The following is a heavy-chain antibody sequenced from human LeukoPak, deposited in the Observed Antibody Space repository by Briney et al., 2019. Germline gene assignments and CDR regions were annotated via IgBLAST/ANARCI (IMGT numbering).Heavy chain of an antibody. D-gene: IGHD6-19*01. CDR3: ARERAVAGTSDYYYYGMDV. J-gene: IGHJ6*02. CDR2: INPSGGST. Sequence: GASVKVSCKASGYTFTSYYMHWVRQAPGQGLEWMGIINPSGGSTSYAQKFQGRVTMTRDTSTSTVYMELSSLRSEDTAVYYCARERAVAGTSDYYYYGMDVWGQGTTVTVSS. V-gene: IGHV1-46*01. CDR1: GYTFTSYY.